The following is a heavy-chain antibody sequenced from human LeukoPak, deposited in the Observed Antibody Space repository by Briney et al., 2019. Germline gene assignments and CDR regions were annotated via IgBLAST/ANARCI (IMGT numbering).Heavy chain of an antibody. J-gene: IGHJ4*02. Sequence: GGSLRLSCAASGFTFSSSWTSWVRQAPGKGLEWVSATGSNGVTYYADSAKGRFTISRDNSKNALYLQMNGLRADDTAVYYCGIRDTSDYYVFWGQGTLVTVSS. V-gene: IGHV3-23*01. CDR1: GFTFSSSW. CDR3: GIRDTSDYYVF. CDR2: TGSNGVT. D-gene: IGHD3-22*01.